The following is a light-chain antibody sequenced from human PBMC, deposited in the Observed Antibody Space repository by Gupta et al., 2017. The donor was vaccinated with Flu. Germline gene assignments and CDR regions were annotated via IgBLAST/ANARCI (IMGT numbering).Light chain of an antibody. Sequence: DIVMPQTPLSLSGTPGQPASISCRSSQSLLHSDGMTYFFWYMQKPGHPPQLLIYEVSKRFSGVPERCSGSGSGTDFTLNSSRVEAEDVGIYHCMQSVHLRTFGQGTKVEIK. J-gene: IGKJ1*01. V-gene: IGKV2D-29*01. CDR2: EVS. CDR3: MQSVHLRT. CDR1: QSLLHSDGMTY.